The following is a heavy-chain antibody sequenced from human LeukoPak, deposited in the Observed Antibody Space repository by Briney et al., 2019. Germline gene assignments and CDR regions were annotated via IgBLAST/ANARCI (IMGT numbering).Heavy chain of an antibody. D-gene: IGHD6-13*01. Sequence: SETLSLTCTVSGGSISSYYWSWIRQPPGKGLEWIGYIYYSGSTNYNPSLKSRVTISVDTSKNQFSLELSSVTAADTAVYYCARHGSSWYYFDYWGQGTLVTVSS. V-gene: IGHV4-59*01. CDR2: IYYSGST. J-gene: IGHJ4*02. CDR3: ARHGSSWYYFDY. CDR1: GGSISSYY.